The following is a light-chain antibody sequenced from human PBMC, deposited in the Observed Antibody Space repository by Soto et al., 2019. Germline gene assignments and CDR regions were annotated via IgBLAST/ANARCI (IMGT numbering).Light chain of an antibody. CDR1: HSVGSN. CDR2: GAS. Sequence: VMKMSPTTLSVSPGERATLSCRASHSVGSNLAWYQQNPGQAPRLLIYGASTRATGVPARFSGSGSATQFTLTISSLEPEDFAVYYCQQRTNWQVTFGQGRLLEIK. V-gene: IGKV3-15*01. J-gene: IGKJ5*01. CDR3: QQRTNWQVT.